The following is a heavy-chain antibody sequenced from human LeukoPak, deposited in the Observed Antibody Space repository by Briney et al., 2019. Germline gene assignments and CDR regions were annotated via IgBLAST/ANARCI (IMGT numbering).Heavy chain of an antibody. D-gene: IGHD6-13*01. CDR2: IYSGGST. Sequence: GGSLRLSCAASGFTVSSNYMSWVRQAPGKGLEWVSVIYSGGSTYYADSVKGRFTISRDNSKNTLYLQMNSLRAEDTAVYYCARGGVYSSRGIDYWGQGTLVTVSS. CDR3: ARGGVYSSRGIDY. CDR1: GFTVSSNY. J-gene: IGHJ4*02. V-gene: IGHV3-66*01.